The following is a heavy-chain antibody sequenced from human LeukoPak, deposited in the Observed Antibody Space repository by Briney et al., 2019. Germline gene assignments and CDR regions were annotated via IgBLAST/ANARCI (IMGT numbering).Heavy chain of an antibody. CDR3: ARGDAITMIVVVNAIDY. J-gene: IGHJ4*02. D-gene: IGHD3-22*01. V-gene: IGHV1-2*02. CDR1: GYTFTGYY. Sequence: ASVKASCKASGYTFTGYYMHWVRQAPGQGLEWRGWINPNSGGTNYAQKFQGRVTMTRDTSVSTAYMELSRLRSDDTAVYYCARGDAITMIVVVNAIDYWGQGTLVTVSS. CDR2: INPNSGGT.